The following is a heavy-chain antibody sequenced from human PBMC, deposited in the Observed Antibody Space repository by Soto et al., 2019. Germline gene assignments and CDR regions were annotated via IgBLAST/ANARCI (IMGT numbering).Heavy chain of an antibody. Sequence: QAQLVQSGAEVRKPGASVKVSCKASGYTFTTYDINWVRQAPGQGLEWLGWMDPNSGSTGYAPNFPGRIPMTRNISRNTAHMELSSLQSEDTAVYYCARERKFDFWRKGLDVWGQGTTVTVSS. CDR3: ARERKFDFWRKGLDV. J-gene: IGHJ6*02. CDR1: GYTFTTYD. V-gene: IGHV1-8*01. D-gene: IGHD3-3*01. CDR2: MDPNSGST.